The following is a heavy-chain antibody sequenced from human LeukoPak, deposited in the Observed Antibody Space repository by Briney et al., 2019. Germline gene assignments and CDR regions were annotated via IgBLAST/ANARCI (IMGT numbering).Heavy chain of an antibody. Sequence: SETLSLTCTVSGGSISSGGYYWSWIRQHPGKGLEWIGYIYYSGSTNYNPSLKSRVTISVDTSKNQFSLKLSSVTAADTAVYYCARAAPVLRFLEWFPDYWGQGTLVTVSS. D-gene: IGHD3-3*01. J-gene: IGHJ4*02. CDR1: GGSISSGGYY. V-gene: IGHV4-31*03. CDR2: IYYSGST. CDR3: ARAAPVLRFLEWFPDY.